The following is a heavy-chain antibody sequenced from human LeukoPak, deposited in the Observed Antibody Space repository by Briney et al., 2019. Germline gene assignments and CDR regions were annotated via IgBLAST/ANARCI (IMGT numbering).Heavy chain of an antibody. CDR2: INSDGSST. CDR1: GFTFSSYW. D-gene: IGHD2-2*01. V-gene: IGHV3-74*01. Sequence: SGGSLRLSCAASGFTFSSYWMHWVRQAPGKGLVWVSRINSDGSSTSYADSVKGRFTISRDNAKNTLYLQMNSLRAEDTAVYYCAILDIVVVPAAMYWFDPWGQGTLVTVSS. CDR3: AILDIVVVPAAMYWFDP. J-gene: IGHJ5*02.